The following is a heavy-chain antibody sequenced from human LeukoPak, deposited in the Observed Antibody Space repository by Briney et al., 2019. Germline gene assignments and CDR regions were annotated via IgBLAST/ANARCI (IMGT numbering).Heavy chain of an antibody. CDR1: GYTFTGYY. Sequence: ASVKVSCKASGYTFTGYYMHWVRQAPGQGLEWMGWINPNSGGTNYAQKFQGRVTMTRDTSISTAYMELSRLRSDDTAVYYCATATVVVAATEKINWYFDLWGRGTLVTVSS. CDR2: INPNSGGT. D-gene: IGHD2-15*01. V-gene: IGHV1-2*02. J-gene: IGHJ2*01. CDR3: ATATVVVAATEKINWYFDL.